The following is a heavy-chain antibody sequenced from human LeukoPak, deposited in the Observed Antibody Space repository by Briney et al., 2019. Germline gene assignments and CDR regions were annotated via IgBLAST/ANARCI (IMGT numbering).Heavy chain of an antibody. J-gene: IGHJ5*02. CDR1: GGSISSSSYY. D-gene: IGHD3-22*01. CDR3: AEIRLRLIVVVIDNWFDP. CDR2: IYYSGST. V-gene: IGHV4-39*01. Sequence: PSETLSLTCTVSGGSISSSSYYWGWIRQPPGKGLEWIGSIYYSGSTYYNPSLKSRVTISVDTSKNQFSLKLSSVTAADTAVYYCAEIRLRLIVVVIDNWFDPWGQGTLVTVSS.